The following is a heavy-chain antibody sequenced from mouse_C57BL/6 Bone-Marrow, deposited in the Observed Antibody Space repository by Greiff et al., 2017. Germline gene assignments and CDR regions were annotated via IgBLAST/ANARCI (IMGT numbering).Heavy chain of an antibody. J-gene: IGHJ2*01. V-gene: IGHV14-4*01. CDR1: GFNIKDDY. D-gene: IGHD1-1*01. Sequence: EVKLMESGAELVRPGASVKLSCTASGFNIKDDYMHWVKQRPEQGLEWIGWIDPENGDTEYASKFQGKATITADTSSNTAYLQLSSLTSEATAVYYCTTLYGSGGYWGRGTTLTVSS. CDR3: TTLYGSGGY. CDR2: IDPENGDT.